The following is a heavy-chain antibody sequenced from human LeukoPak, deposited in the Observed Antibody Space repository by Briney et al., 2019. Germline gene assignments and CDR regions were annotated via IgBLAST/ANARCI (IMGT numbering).Heavy chain of an antibody. V-gene: IGHV3-53*01. CDR1: GFTVSSNY. CDR2: IYSGGST. Sequence: GGSLRLSCAASGFTVSSNYMSWVRQAPGKGLEWVSVIYSGGSTYYADSVKGRFTISRDNSKNTLYLQMNSLRAEDTAVYYCAKSMIAAAANFDYWGQGTLVTVSS. D-gene: IGHD6-13*01. J-gene: IGHJ4*02. CDR3: AKSMIAAAANFDY.